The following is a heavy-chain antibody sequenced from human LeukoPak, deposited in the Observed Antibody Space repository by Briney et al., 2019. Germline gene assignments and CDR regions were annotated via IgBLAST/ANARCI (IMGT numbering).Heavy chain of an antibody. CDR2: IYYSGST. Sequence: PSETLSLTCTVSDGSISGYYWSWFRQPPGKGLEWIGYIYYSGSTTYKPSLKSRVTISLDTSKRQLSLNLTSVTAAATAVYYCARPSGRSIFDSWGQGTLVTVSS. D-gene: IGHD2-2*01. CDR3: ARPSGRSIFDS. V-gene: IGHV4-59*01. CDR1: DGSISGYY. J-gene: IGHJ4*02.